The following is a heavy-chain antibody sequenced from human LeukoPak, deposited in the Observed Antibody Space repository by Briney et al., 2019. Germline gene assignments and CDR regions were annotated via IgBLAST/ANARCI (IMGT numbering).Heavy chain of an antibody. CDR3: ARGNRWLVFYYYGMDV. CDR2: ISSSSTI. CDR1: GFTFSSYS. V-gene: IGHV3-48*01. D-gene: IGHD6-19*01. J-gene: IGHJ6*02. Sequence: PGGSLRLSRAASGFTFSSYSMNWVRQAPGKGLEWVSYISSSSTIYYADSVKGRFTISRDNAKNSLYLQMNSLRAEDTAVYYCARGNRWLVFYYYGMDVWGQGTTVTVSS.